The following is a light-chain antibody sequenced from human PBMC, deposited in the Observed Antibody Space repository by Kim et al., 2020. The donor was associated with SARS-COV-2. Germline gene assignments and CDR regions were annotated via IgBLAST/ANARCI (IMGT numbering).Light chain of an antibody. CDR3: NSRDSNDIVV. CDR1: SLRSYY. CDR2: GKN. V-gene: IGLV3-19*01. Sequence: VALGQTVRITCQGDSLRSYYATWYQQKPGQAPILVIYGKNNRPSGIPDRFSGSSSGNTASLTITGTQAGDEADYYCNSRDSNDIVVFGGGTKLTVL. J-gene: IGLJ2*01.